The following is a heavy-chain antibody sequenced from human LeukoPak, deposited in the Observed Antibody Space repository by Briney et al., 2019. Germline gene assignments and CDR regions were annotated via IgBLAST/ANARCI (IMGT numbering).Heavy chain of an antibody. V-gene: IGHV1-69*05. CDR1: GGTFSSYA. CDR2: IIPIFGTA. Sequence: SVKVSCXASGGTFSSYAISWVRQAPGQGLEWMGRIIPIFGTANYAQKFQGRVTITTDESTSTAYMELSSLRSEDTAVYYCARDAGHSSSWYDYYYYYMDVWGKGTTVTVSS. J-gene: IGHJ6*03. CDR3: ARDAGHSSSWYDYYYYYMDV. D-gene: IGHD6-13*01.